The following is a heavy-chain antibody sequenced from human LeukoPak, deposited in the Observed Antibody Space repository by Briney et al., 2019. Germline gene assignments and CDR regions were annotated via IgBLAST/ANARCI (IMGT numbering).Heavy chain of an antibody. CDR3: AYSIAAAGRANWYFDL. CDR1: GGTFSSYA. CDR2: IIPILGIA. D-gene: IGHD6-13*01. Sequence: ASVKVSCKASGGTFSSYAISWVRQAPGQGLEWMGRIIPILGIANYAQKFQGRVTITADKSTSTAYMELSSLRSEDTAVYYCAYSIAAAGRANWYFDLWGRGTLVTVSS. J-gene: IGHJ2*01. V-gene: IGHV1-69*04.